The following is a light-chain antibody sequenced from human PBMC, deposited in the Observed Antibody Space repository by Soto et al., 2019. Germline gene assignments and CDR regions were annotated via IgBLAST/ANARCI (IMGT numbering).Light chain of an antibody. V-gene: IGKV3-15*01. CDR1: QSVSSN. CDR2: DAS. CDR3: QQYNNWPVT. J-gene: IGKJ3*01. Sequence: EIVMTQSPATLSVPPGERATLSCRASQSVSSNLAWYQQKPGQAPRLLIYDASTRATGIPARFSGSGSGTEFTLTISSLQSEDFAVYYCQQYNNWPVTFGPATKVDIK.